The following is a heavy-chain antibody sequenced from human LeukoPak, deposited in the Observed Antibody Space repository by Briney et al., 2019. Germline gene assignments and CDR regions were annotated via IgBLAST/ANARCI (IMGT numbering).Heavy chain of an antibody. J-gene: IGHJ4*02. CDR2: ISGSGGST. CDR1: GFTFSSYA. D-gene: IGHD2-2*01. V-gene: IGHV3-23*01. CDR3: AKDTIVVVPAASNDRAN. Sequence: GGSLRLSCAASGFTFSSYAMSWVRQAPGEGLEWVSAISGSGGSTYYADSVKGRFTISRDNSKNTLYLQMNSLRAEDTAVYYCAKDTIVVVPAASNDRANWGQGTLVTVSS.